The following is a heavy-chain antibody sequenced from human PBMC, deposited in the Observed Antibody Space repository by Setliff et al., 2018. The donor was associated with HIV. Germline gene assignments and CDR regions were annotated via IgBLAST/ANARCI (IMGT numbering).Heavy chain of an antibody. J-gene: IGHJ4*02. V-gene: IGHV1-46*01. CDR3: ARDAPKNTEAAPDY. CDR2: INPSGGST. D-gene: IGHD6-6*01. Sequence: AASVKVSCKASGYTFTSFYLHWVRQAPGQGLEWMAIINPSGGSTSYAQKFQGRVTMTADTSTSTVYMDLSSLRSGDTAVYFCARDAPKNTEAAPDYWGQGTLVTVSS. CDR1: GYTFTSFY.